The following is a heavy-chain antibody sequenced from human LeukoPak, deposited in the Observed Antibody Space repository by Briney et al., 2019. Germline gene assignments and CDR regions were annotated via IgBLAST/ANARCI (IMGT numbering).Heavy chain of an antibody. J-gene: IGHJ5*02. D-gene: IGHD1-26*01. Sequence: PSETLSLTCAVYGGSFSGYYWSWIRQPPGKGLEWIGEINHSGSTNYNPSLKSRVTISVDTSKNQFSLKLSSVTAADTAVYYCXXXXXXYRSFRATDFDPWGQGTLVTVSS. CDR3: XXXXXXYRSFRATDFDP. CDR1: GGSFSGYY. CDR2: INHSGST. V-gene: IGHV4-34*03.